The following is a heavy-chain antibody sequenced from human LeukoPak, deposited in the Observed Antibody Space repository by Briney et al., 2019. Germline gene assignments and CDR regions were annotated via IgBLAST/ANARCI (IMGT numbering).Heavy chain of an antibody. CDR1: GYTFTDYY. J-gene: IGHJ4*02. D-gene: IGHD1-26*01. V-gene: IGHV1-2*02. CDR2: INAKNGGT. Sequence: GASVKVSCKASGYTFTDYYLHWVRQAPGQGLEWVGWINAKNGGTEYAQKFQGRVTLTRDTSISTAYMVLTSLRYDDTAVYYCARVTSGTYHYWGQGTLVTISS. CDR3: ARVTSGTYHY.